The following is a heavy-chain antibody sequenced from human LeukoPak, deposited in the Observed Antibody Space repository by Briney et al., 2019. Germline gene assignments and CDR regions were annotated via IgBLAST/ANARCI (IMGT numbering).Heavy chain of an antibody. D-gene: IGHD6-19*01. V-gene: IGHV3-7*01. CDR3: AREGGSGWYSGWFDP. J-gene: IGHJ5*02. CDR1: GFTFSTYW. CDR2: IKKDGSEK. Sequence: PGGSLRLSCAASGFTFSTYWMSWVRQAPGKGLEWVANIKKDGSEKKYVDSVKGRFTISRDNAKNSLYLQMNSLRAEDTAVYYCAREGGSGWYSGWFDPWGQGALVIVSP.